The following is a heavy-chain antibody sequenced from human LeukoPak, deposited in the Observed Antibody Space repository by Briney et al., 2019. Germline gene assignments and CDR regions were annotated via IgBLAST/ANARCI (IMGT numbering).Heavy chain of an antibody. J-gene: IGHJ4*02. CDR2: INPNSGGT. Sequence: ASVKVSCKAPGYTFTGYYMHWVRQAPGQGLEWMGWINPNSGGTNYAQKFQGRVTMTRDTSISTAYVELSRLRSDDTAVYYCARDLFRRSSSSEDYWGQGTLVTVSS. D-gene: IGHD6-6*01. V-gene: IGHV1-2*02. CDR1: GYTFTGYY. CDR3: ARDLFRRSSSSEDY.